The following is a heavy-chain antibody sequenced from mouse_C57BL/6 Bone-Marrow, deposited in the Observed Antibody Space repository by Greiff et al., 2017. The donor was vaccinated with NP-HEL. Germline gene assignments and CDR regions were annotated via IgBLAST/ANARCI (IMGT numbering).Heavy chain of an antibody. CDR2: IDPSDSYT. V-gene: IGHV1-69*01. D-gene: IGHD2-1*01. Sequence: QVQLQQSGPELVKPGASVKISCKASGYTFTSYWMHWVKQRPGQGLEWIGEIDPSDSYTNYNQKFKGKSTLTVDKSSSTAYMQLSSLTSEDSAVYYCAREDLPRAMDYWGQGTSVTVSS. CDR3: AREDLPRAMDY. J-gene: IGHJ4*01. CDR1: GYTFTSYW.